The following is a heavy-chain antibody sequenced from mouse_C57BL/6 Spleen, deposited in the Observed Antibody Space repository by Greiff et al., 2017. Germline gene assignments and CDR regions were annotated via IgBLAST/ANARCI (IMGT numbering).Heavy chain of an antibody. CDR2: IDPSDSYT. V-gene: IGHV1-50*01. CDR1: GYTFTSYW. D-gene: IGHD1-1*01. J-gene: IGHJ2*01. Sequence: QVQLQQPGAELVKPGASVKLSCKASGYTFTSYWMQWVKQRPGQGLEWIGEIDPSDSYTNYNQKFKGKATLTVDTSSSTAYMQLSSLTSEDSAVYYCARSSPRYYGSQYYFDYWGQGTTLTVSS. CDR3: ARSSPRYYGSQYYFDY.